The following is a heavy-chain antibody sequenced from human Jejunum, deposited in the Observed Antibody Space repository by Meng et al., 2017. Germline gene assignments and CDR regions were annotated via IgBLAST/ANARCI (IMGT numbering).Heavy chain of an antibody. V-gene: IGHV4-61*02. D-gene: IGHD5-18*01. Sequence: SETLSLTCTVSGGSISSGSYYWSWIRQPAGKGLEWIGRIFSTGSTTYNPSLKSRVTISVDTSKNQFSLKLSSVTAADTALYYCARADGYIYGYSAFDIWGQGTLVTVSS. CDR1: GGSISSGSYY. J-gene: IGHJ3*02. CDR3: ARADGYIYGYSAFDI. CDR2: IFSTGST.